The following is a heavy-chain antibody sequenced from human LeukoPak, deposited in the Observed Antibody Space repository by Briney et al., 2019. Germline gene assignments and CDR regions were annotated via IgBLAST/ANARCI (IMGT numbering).Heavy chain of an antibody. CDR1: GFIFTNYF. D-gene: IGHD3-3*01. V-gene: IGHV3-7*01. Sequence: GGSLRLSCAASGFIFTNYFMSWVRQAPGKGLEWVASIKHDGSEKYYVDSVRGGFTISRDNTMNSLYLQMSSLRAEDTAVYYCATDRGWRTSGYYLYYFEYWGQGTLVTFSS. CDR2: IKHDGSEK. CDR3: ATDRGWRTSGYYLYYFEY. J-gene: IGHJ4*02.